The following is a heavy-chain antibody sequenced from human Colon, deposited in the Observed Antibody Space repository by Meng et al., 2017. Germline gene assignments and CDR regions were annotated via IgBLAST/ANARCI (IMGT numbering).Heavy chain of an antibody. CDR3: AHRHPGGPVDY. CDR2: IYWDDAK. CDR1: WFSLSTRGVG. V-gene: IGHV2-5*02. D-gene: IGHD3-16*01. Sequence: QITLKESGTTLVKTTQTLTLTCAFSWFSLSTRGVGVGWSRQPPGKALEWLALIYWDDAKRYSPSLKSRLTITKDTSKNQVVLTMTNMDPVDTATYYCAHRHPGGPVDYWGQGTLVTVSS. J-gene: IGHJ4*02.